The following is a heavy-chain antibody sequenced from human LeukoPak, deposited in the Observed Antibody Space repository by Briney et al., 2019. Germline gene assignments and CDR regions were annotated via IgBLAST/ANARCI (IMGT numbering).Heavy chain of an antibody. CDR2: IYHSGST. CDR3: AGGHPPAQYYYYYYGMDV. Sequence: KPPETLSLTCAVSGGSISSGGYSWSWIPQPPGKGLEWIGYIYHSGSTYYNPPLKSRVTVSVDRSKNQFSLKLSSVTAADTAVYYCAGGHPPAQYYYYYYGMDVWGQGTTVTVSS. J-gene: IGHJ6*02. D-gene: IGHD6-25*01. V-gene: IGHV4-30-2*01. CDR1: GGSISSGGYS.